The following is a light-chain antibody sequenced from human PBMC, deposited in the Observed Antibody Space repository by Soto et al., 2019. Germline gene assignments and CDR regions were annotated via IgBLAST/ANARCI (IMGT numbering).Light chain of an antibody. Sequence: EVVLTQSPGTLSLSPGERATLSCRASQSVTSNYLAWYQQRPGQAPRLLIYGASIRATGVPDRFSGSGSGTDFTITITRLEPEDFAVYYCKQNGTSPLMYTVGQGTKLDIK. CDR1: QSVTSNY. CDR3: KQNGTSPLMYT. CDR2: GAS. J-gene: IGKJ2*01. V-gene: IGKV3-20*01.